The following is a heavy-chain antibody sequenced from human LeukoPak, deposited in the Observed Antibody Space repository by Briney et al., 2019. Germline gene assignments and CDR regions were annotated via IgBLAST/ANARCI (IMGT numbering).Heavy chain of an antibody. CDR3: ARLTGYSSESWFDP. J-gene: IGHJ5*02. Sequence: PSETLSLTCTVSGGSISSSSYYWGWLRQPPGTGLEWIGSIYYSGDTYYNPSLKSRVTISVDTSKNQFSLKLSSVTAADTAVYYCARLTGYSSESWFDPWGQGTLVTVSS. CDR1: GGSISSSSYY. D-gene: IGHD3-9*01. V-gene: IGHV4-39*07. CDR2: IYYSGDT.